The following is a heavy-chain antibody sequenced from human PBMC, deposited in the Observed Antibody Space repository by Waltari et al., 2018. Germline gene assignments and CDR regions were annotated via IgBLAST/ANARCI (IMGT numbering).Heavy chain of an antibody. V-gene: IGHV4-59*11. CDR2: IYYSGST. CDR3: ARDRLYGMDV. J-gene: IGHJ6*02. CDR1: GGSISSHY. D-gene: IGHD6-6*01. Sequence: QVQLQESGPGLVKPSETLSLTCTVSGGSISSHYSSWIRQPPGKGLEWIGYIYYSGSTNYNPSLKSRVTISVDTSKNQFSLKLSSVTAADTAVYYCARDRLYGMDVWGQGTTVTVSS.